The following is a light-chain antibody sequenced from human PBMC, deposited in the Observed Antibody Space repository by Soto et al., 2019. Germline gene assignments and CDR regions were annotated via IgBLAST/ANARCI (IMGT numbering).Light chain of an antibody. V-gene: IGKV3-15*01. J-gene: IGKJ5*01. CDR2: GAS. CDR3: QQYNNWPPIT. CDR1: QTITST. Sequence: EIVLTQSPGTLSLSPGDTATLSCRASQTITSTFLAWYQQKPGQAPRLLIYGASTRATGIPARFSGSGSGTEFTLTISSLQSEDFAVYYCQQYNNWPPITFGQGTRLEIK.